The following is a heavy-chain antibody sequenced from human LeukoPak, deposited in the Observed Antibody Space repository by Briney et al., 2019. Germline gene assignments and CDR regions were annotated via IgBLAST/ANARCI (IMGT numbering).Heavy chain of an antibody. Sequence: GGSLRLSCAASGLTFSSYAMSWVRQAPGKGLEWVSAISNSGGSTFYADSVKGRFTISRDNSKNTLYLQMNRLRAEDTAVYYCARINLGNDNFDYWGQGTLVTVSS. V-gene: IGHV3-23*01. CDR3: ARINLGNDNFDY. CDR1: GLTFSSYA. J-gene: IGHJ4*02. D-gene: IGHD3-16*01. CDR2: ISNSGGST.